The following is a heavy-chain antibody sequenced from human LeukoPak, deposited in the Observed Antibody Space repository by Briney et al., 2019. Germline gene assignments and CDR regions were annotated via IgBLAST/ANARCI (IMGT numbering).Heavy chain of an antibody. Sequence: GGSLRLSCAASGFTVSSNYMSWVRQAPGEGPEWVSVIYSGGSTYYADSVKGRFTISRDNSKNTLYLQMNSLRAEDTAVYYCARDRGIAAPMDVWGKGTTVTVSS. CDR1: GFTVSSNY. CDR3: ARDRGIAAPMDV. D-gene: IGHD6-13*01. J-gene: IGHJ6*03. V-gene: IGHV3-66*02. CDR2: IYSGGST.